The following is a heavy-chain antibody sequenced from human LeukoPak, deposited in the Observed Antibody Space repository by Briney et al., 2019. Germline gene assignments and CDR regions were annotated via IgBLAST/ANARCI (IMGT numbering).Heavy chain of an antibody. CDR1: GDSVSSNSVA. D-gene: IGHD6-13*01. Sequence: HSQTLSLTCAISGDSVSSNSVAWSWIRQSPSRGLEWLGRTYYRSKWYNDYAVSVKSRITINPDTSKNQFSLQLNSVTPVDTAVYYCARAMGLAAAGHRAFDYWGQGTLVTVSS. V-gene: IGHV6-1*01. CDR3: ARAMGLAAAGHRAFDY. J-gene: IGHJ4*02. CDR2: TYYRSKWYN.